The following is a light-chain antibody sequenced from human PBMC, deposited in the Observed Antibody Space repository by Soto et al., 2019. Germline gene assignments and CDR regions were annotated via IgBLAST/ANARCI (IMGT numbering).Light chain of an antibody. CDR3: QQYNNWPIT. V-gene: IGKV3-15*01. J-gene: IGKJ5*01. Sequence: EIVMAQSPATLSVSPGGRGTLSCRASQNILSNLAWYQQKPGQAPRLLIYGVSTRATGIPARFSGSRSGTEFTLTISSLQSEDFEIYYCQQYNNWPITFGQGTRLEIK. CDR1: QNILSN. CDR2: GVS.